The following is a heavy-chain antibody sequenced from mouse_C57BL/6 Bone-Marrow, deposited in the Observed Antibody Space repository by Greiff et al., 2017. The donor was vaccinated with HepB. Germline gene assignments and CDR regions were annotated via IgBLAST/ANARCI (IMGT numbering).Heavy chain of an antibody. CDR1: GFTFSDYG. Sequence: EVKVVESGGGLVKPGGSLKLSCAASGFTFSDYGMHWVRQAPEKGLEWVAYISSGSSTIYYADTVKGRFTISRDNAKNTLFLQMTSLRSEDTAMYYCARPYYGSSYSFDYWGQGTTLTVSS. CDR2: ISSGSSTI. V-gene: IGHV5-17*01. D-gene: IGHD1-1*01. J-gene: IGHJ2*01. CDR3: ARPYYGSSYSFDY.